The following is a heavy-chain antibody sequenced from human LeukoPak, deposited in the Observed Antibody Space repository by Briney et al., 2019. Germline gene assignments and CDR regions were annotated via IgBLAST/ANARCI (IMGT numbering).Heavy chain of an antibody. CDR1: GYTFTSYG. CDR2: ISTYNRNT. CDR3: ARDQLSRGVWFDP. Sequence: ASVKVSCKASGYTFTSYGISWVRQAPGQGLEWMGWISTYNRNTHYAQKLQGRVTMTTDTSTSTAYMELRSLRSDDTAVYYCARDQLSRGVWFDPWGQGTLVTVSS. J-gene: IGHJ5*02. D-gene: IGHD1-1*01. V-gene: IGHV1-18*01.